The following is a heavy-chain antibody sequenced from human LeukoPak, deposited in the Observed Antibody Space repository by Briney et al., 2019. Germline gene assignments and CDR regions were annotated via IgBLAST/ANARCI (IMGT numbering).Heavy chain of an antibody. CDR2: ISYDGSNK. Sequence: GGSLRLSCAASGFTFSSYWMSWVRQAPGKGLEWVAVISYDGSNKYYADSVKGRFTISRDNSKNTLYLQMNSLRAEDTAVYYCAANGVYSSSWWDYFDYWGQGTLVTVSS. CDR1: GFTFSSYW. V-gene: IGHV3-30*03. CDR3: AANGVYSSSWWDYFDY. J-gene: IGHJ4*02. D-gene: IGHD6-13*01.